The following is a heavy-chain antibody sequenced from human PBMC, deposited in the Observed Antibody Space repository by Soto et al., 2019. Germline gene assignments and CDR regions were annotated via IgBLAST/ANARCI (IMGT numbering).Heavy chain of an antibody. V-gene: IGHV3-53*05. CDR3: ARSAVTKRYYYNGKDV. CDR1: GFTVSSNY. CDR2: IYSGGST. J-gene: IGHJ6*02. Sequence: PGGSLRLSCAASGFTVSSNYMSWVRQAPGKGLEWVSVIYSGGSTYYADSVKGRFTISRDNSKNTVYLQMNSLRDEDTAVYYCARSAVTKRYYYNGKDVWGQGTTVTVSS. D-gene: IGHD3-10*01.